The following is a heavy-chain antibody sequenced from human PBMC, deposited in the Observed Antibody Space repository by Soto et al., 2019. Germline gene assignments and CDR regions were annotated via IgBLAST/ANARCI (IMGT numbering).Heavy chain of an antibody. Sequence: SETLSLTCTVSGGSISSDDYYWSWIRQPPGKGLEWIGYIYYSGSTYDNPSLKSRFTISVDTSKNQFSLRLSSATAADTAVYYCASYSAYGYVAFDIWGQGTMVTVSS. D-gene: IGHD5-12*01. CDR2: IYYSGST. J-gene: IGHJ3*02. CDR3: ASYSAYGYVAFDI. CDR1: GGSISSDDYY. V-gene: IGHV4-30-4*01.